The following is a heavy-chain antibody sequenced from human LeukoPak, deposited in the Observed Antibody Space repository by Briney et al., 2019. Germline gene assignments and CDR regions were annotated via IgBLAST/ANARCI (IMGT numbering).Heavy chain of an antibody. Sequence: GGSLRLSCVASGFTFSSFWMHWVRQAPGKGLVWVSRIDYDGRSTIYADSVKGRFTISRDNSKNTLYLQMNSLRAEDTAVYYCAKSMVRGVMGYYYGMDVWGQGTTVTVSS. CDR2: IDYDGRST. CDR3: AKSMVRGVMGYYYGMDV. D-gene: IGHD3-10*01. CDR1: GFTFSSFW. J-gene: IGHJ6*02. V-gene: IGHV3-74*01.